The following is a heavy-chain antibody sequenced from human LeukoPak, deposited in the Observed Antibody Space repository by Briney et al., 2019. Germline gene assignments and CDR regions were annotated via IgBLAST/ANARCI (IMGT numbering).Heavy chain of an antibody. CDR3: ARDRWIQLRYYFDY. CDR2: INPNSGGT. J-gene: IGHJ4*02. D-gene: IGHD5-18*01. V-gene: IGHV1-2*02. Sequence: ASVNVSCKASGYTFTGYYMHWVRQAPGQGLEWMGWINPNSGGTNYAQKFQGRVTMTRDTSISTAYMELSRLRSDDTAVYYCARDRWIQLRYYFDYWGQGTLVTVSS. CDR1: GYTFTGYY.